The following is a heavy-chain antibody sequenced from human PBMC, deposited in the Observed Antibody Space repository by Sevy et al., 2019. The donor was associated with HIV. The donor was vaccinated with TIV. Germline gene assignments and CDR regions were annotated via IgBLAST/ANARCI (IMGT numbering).Heavy chain of an antibody. Sequence: GGSLRLSCTASGFTFSSYAMHWVRQAPGKGLEWVALISYNGKYTYYADSVKGRFSISRQDSNNTPYLQMNSLRPEDTAVYFCAGPRPGYSSGCWIDAFDFWGQGTVVTVSS. CDR2: ISYNGKYT. J-gene: IGHJ3*01. V-gene: IGHV3-30*04. D-gene: IGHD6-19*01. CDR3: AGPRPGYSSGCWIDAFDF. CDR1: GFTFSSYA.